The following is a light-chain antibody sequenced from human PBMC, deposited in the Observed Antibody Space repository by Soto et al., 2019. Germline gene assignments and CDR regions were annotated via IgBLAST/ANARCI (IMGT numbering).Light chain of an antibody. J-gene: IGKJ1*01. CDR2: RAS. Sequence: DIQMTQSPSTLSASIGDRVTITCRASQSISDWLAWFQQKPGKAPKLLIYRASRLESGVPSRFIGSGSGTEFTLNISSLQHDDFATYCCQQYNGFSETFGQGTKVEIK. CDR1: QSISDW. CDR3: QQYNGFSET. V-gene: IGKV1-5*03.